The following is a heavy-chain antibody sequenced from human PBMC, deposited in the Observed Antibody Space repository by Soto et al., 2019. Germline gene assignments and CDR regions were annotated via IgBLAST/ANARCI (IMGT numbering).Heavy chain of an antibody. D-gene: IGHD1-26*01. CDR1: GGSITSYY. Sequence: QVQLQESGPGLVKPSETLSLTCTVSGGSITSYYWSWVRQPPGKGLEWIGYISYTGSTNYNPSLKSRVTISVDTSQNQFSLKLSSVTAADAAVYYCARHGASKLFYFDYWGQGTLVTVSS. J-gene: IGHJ4*02. CDR3: ARHGASKLFYFDY. V-gene: IGHV4-59*08. CDR2: ISYTGST.